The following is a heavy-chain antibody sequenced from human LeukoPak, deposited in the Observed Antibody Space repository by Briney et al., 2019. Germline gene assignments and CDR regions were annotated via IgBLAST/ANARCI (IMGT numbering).Heavy chain of an antibody. V-gene: IGHV3-30*02. CDR3: AKSAGGVVVTATHPDFDY. Sequence: GGSLRLSCAASGFTFSSYGMHWVRQAPGKGLEWVAFIRYDGSNKYYADSVKGRFTISRDNSKNTLYLQMNSLRAEDTAVYYCAKSAGGVVVTATHPDFDYWGQGTLVTVSS. J-gene: IGHJ4*02. CDR1: GFTFSSYG. CDR2: IRYDGSNK. D-gene: IGHD2-21*02.